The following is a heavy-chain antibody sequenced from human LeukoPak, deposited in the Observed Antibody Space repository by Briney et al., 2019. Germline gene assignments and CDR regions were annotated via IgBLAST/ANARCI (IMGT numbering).Heavy chain of an antibody. V-gene: IGHV4-59*12. CDR1: GGSISSYY. CDR2: IYYSGST. D-gene: IGHD6-6*01. CDR3: ARDRSSSTPYYYYYYMDV. J-gene: IGHJ6*03. Sequence: SETLSLTCTVSGGSISSYYWSWIRQPPGKGLEWIGYIYYSGSTNYNPSLKSRVTMSVDTSKNQFSLKLSSVTAADTAVYYCARDRSSSTPYYYYYYMDVWGKGTTVTVSS.